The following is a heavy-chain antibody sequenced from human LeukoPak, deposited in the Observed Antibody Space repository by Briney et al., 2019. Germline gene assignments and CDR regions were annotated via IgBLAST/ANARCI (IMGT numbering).Heavy chain of an antibody. CDR2: IKQDGSEI. J-gene: IGHJ4*02. V-gene: IGHV3-7*04. D-gene: IGHD6-19*01. CDR3: ARGGWYYFDY. Sequence: GGSLRLSCAASGFTFSFYTMNWVRQAPGKGLEWVACIKQDGSEIYYVDSVKGRFTISRDNAKNSLYLQMNSLRAEDTAVYHCARGGWYYFDYWGQGTLVTVPS. CDR1: GFTFSFYT.